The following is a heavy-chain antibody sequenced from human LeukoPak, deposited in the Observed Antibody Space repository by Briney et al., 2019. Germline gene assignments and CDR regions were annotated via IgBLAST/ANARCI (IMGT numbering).Heavy chain of an antibody. CDR3: ARDTVGVTDY. J-gene: IGHJ4*02. D-gene: IGHD1-26*01. CDR2: IKPDGSEK. CDR1: GFTFSSSW. V-gene: IGHV3-7*01. Sequence: GGSLRLSCAASGFTFSSSWMSWVRQAPGKGLEWVANIKPDGSEKYYLDSVKGRFTISRDNAKNSLYLQMNSLRAEDTALYYCARDTVGVTDYWGQGTLVTVSS.